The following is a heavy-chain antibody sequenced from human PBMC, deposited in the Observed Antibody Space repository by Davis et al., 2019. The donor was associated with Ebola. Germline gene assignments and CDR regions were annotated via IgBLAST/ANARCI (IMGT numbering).Heavy chain of an antibody. CDR1: GFTFSSYE. Sequence: PGGSLRLSCAASGFTFSSYEMNWVRQASGKGLEWVSYISSSGSTIYYADSVKGRFTISRDNAKNSLYLQMNSLRAEDTAVYYCASFDGDYSHWGQGTLVTVSS. D-gene: IGHD4-17*01. CDR3: ASFDGDYSH. V-gene: IGHV3-48*03. CDR2: ISSSGSTI. J-gene: IGHJ4*02.